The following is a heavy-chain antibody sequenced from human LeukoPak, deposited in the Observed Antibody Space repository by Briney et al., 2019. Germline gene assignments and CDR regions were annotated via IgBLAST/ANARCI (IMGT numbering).Heavy chain of an antibody. V-gene: IGHV4-34*01. CDR2: INHSGST. CDR1: GGSFSGYY. J-gene: IGHJ5*02. CDR3: ARGRFRSPNWFDP. Sequence: SETLSLTCAVYGGSFSGYYWSWIRQPPGKGLEWIGEINHSGSTNYNPSLRSRVTISVDTSKNQFSLKLSSVTAADTAVYYCARGRFRSPNWFDPWGQGTLVTVSS. D-gene: IGHD1-14*01.